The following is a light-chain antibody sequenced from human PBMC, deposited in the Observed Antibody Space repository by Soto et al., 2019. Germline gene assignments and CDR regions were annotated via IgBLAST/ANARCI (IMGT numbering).Light chain of an antibody. J-gene: IGKJ5*01. CDR3: HQSYSNPPIT. CDR1: QSVTTY. CDR2: GAS. Sequence: ASQSVTTYLNWYQHKPGKAPQLLIYGASRLQSGVPSRFSASGSATDFALTITSLQPEDFATYYCHQSYSNPPITFGQGTRLEIK. V-gene: IGKV1-39*01.